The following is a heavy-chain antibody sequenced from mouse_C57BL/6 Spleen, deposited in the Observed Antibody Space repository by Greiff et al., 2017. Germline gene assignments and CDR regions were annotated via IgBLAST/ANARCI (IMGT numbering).Heavy chain of an antibody. CDR1: GFSLSTSGMG. D-gene: IGHD2-3*01. V-gene: IGHV8-12*01. J-gene: IGHJ1*03. Sequence: QVTLKVSGPGILQSSQTLSLTCSFSGFSLSTSGMGVSWIRQPSGKGLEWLAHIYWDDDKRYNPSLKSRLTISKDTYSNQVFLKITRVYTADTATYYCARSAGGWLLPYFDVWGTGTTVTVSS. CDR3: ARSAGGWLLPYFDV. CDR2: IYWDDDK.